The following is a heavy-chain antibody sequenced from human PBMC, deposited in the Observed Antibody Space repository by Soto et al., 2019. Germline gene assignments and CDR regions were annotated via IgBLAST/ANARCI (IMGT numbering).Heavy chain of an antibody. V-gene: IGHV4-4*02. D-gene: IGHD6-19*01. J-gene: IGHJ5*02. CDR3: ARVPGIAVAGGWFDP. CDR1: GGSISSSNW. Sequence: SETLSLTCAVSGGSISSSNWWSWVRQPPGKGLEWIGEIYHSGSTNYNPSLKSRVTISVDKSKNQFSLKLSSVTAADTAMYYCARVPGIAVAGGWFDPWGQGALVTVSS. CDR2: IYHSGST.